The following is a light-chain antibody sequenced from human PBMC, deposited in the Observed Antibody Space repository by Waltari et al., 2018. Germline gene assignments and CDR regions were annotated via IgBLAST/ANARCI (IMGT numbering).Light chain of an antibody. CDR3: QQFDNLVYT. CDR2: DAS. CDR1: HDISNY. V-gene: IGKV1-33*01. Sequence: DIQMTQSPSSLSASVGDRVTITCQASHDISNYLNWYHQKPGKAPKLLIYDASNFETGVPSRFSGSGSGTDFSFTISSVQPEDIATYYCQQFDNLVYTFGQGTKLEIK. J-gene: IGKJ2*01.